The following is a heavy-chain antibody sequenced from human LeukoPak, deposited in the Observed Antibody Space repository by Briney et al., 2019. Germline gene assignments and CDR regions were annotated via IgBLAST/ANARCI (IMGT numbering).Heavy chain of an antibody. CDR1: GFTFSSYA. Sequence: PGGSLRLSCAASGFTFSSYAMSWVRQAPGKGLEWVSAISGSGGSTYYADSVTGRFTISRDNSKNTLYLQMNSLRAEDTAVYYCAKDRPGAAAGTILPYWYFDLWGRGTLVTVSS. D-gene: IGHD6-13*01. J-gene: IGHJ2*01. CDR3: AKDRPGAAAGTILPYWYFDL. V-gene: IGHV3-23*01. CDR2: ISGSGGST.